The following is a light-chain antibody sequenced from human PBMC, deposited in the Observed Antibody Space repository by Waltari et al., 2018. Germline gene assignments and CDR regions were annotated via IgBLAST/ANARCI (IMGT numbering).Light chain of an antibody. CDR1: QSVATY. CDR3: QQRTDWLYT. CDR2: DGN. J-gene: IGKJ2*01. Sequence: EVVLTQSPGTLSMFPGERATLSCRASQSVATYIAWLQQRPGQAPRLLIYDGNKRATGIPSRFSGSGYGTAFTLTISSLEPEDFAVYYCQQRTDWLYTFGQGTKLEIK. V-gene: IGKV3-11*01.